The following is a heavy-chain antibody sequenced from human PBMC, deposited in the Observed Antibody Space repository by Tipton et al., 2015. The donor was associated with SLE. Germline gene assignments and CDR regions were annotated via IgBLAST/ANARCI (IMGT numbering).Heavy chain of an antibody. V-gene: IGHV4-39*07. CDR1: GGSFSSDTYL. J-gene: IGHJ4*02. CDR2: IYYTGST. D-gene: IGHD2-21*02. Sequence: LRLSCTVSGGSFSSDTYLWGWIRQPPGKGLEWIGDIYYTGSTYYNPSLKSRVTISVDMSKNQFSLKLSSVTAADTAVYYCAGRGDLVVVTASLDYWGQGTLVTVSS. CDR3: AGRGDLVVVTASLDY.